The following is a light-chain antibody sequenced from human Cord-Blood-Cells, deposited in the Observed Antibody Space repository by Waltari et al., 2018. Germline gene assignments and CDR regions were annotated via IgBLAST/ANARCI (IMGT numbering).Light chain of an antibody. J-gene: IGLJ3*02. CDR2: SNN. V-gene: IGLV1-44*01. CDR1: SSNIGSNT. Sequence: QSVLTQPPSASGTPGQRVTISCSGSSSNIGSNTVYWYQQLPGTAPKLLIYSNNQRPSAVPDRFSGSKSGTSASLPISGLQSEDEADYYCAAWDDSLNGWVFGGGTKLTVL. CDR3: AAWDDSLNGWV.